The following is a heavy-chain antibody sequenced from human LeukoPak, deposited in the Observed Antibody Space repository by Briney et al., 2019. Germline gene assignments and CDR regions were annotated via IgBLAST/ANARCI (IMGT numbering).Heavy chain of an antibody. Sequence: GGSLRLSCAASGFTFSDYYMSWFRQAPGKGLEWVSYISSSGSTIYYADSVKGRITISRDNAKNSLYLQMNSLRAEDTAVYYCARNEGRWLHGDAFDIWGQGTMVTVSS. D-gene: IGHD5-24*01. J-gene: IGHJ3*02. CDR2: ISSSGSTI. V-gene: IGHV3-11*01. CDR3: ARNEGRWLHGDAFDI. CDR1: GFTFSDYY.